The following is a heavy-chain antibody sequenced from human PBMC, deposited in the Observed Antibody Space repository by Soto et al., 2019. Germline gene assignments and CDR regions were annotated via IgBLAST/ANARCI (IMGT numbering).Heavy chain of an antibody. CDR1: GGTFSSYA. CDR3: ARDSTYCGGDCSIRPFDS. CDR2: IIPIFGTA. J-gene: IGHJ4*02. D-gene: IGHD2-21*02. V-gene: IGHV1-69*01. Sequence: QVQLVQSGAEVKKPGSSVKVSCKASGGTFSSYAISWVRQAPGQGLEWMGGIIPIFGTANYAQKFQGRVTITADEFTSTAYMELSSLRSEDMAVYYSARDSTYCGGDCSIRPFDSWGQGTLVTVSS.